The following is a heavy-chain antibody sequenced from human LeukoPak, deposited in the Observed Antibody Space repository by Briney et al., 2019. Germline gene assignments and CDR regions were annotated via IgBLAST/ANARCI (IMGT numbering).Heavy chain of an antibody. D-gene: IGHD3-10*01. V-gene: IGHV4-4*07. Sequence: SETLSLTCTVSGGSISSYYWSWIRQPPGKGLEWIGRIYNSGSTNYNPSLKSRVTMSVDTSKNQFSLKLSSVTAADTAVYYCARGVWKSNAFDIWGQGTMVTVSS. CDR2: IYNSGST. J-gene: IGHJ3*02. CDR3: ARGVWKSNAFDI. CDR1: GGSISSYY.